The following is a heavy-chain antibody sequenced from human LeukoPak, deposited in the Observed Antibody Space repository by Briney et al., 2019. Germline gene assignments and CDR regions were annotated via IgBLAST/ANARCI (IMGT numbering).Heavy chain of an antibody. CDR1: GFTFSMYS. J-gene: IGHJ3*02. CDR3: ARRLGATIAAFDI. V-gene: IGHV3-7*01. D-gene: IGHD1-26*01. CDR2: IKQDGSEK. Sequence: GGSLRLSCAASGFTFSMYSMSWVRQAPGKGLEWVANIKQDGSEKYYVDSVKGRFTISRDNAKNSLYLQMNSLRAEDTAVYYCARRLGATIAAFDIWGQGTMVTVSS.